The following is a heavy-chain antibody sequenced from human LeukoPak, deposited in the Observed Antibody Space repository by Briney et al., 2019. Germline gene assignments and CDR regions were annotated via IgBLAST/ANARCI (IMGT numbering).Heavy chain of an antibody. Sequence: SETLSLTCAVHGGPFSGYSWNWIRQPPGMGLEWIGEVNHSGSTNYNPSLKSRVTISVDTAKNQFSLKLSSVTAADSSVYYCARGGYSGYRSRFDYWGQGTLVTVSS. J-gene: IGHJ4*02. CDR3: ARGGYSGYRSRFDY. CDR2: VNHSGST. V-gene: IGHV4-34*01. CDR1: GGPFSGYS. D-gene: IGHD5-12*01.